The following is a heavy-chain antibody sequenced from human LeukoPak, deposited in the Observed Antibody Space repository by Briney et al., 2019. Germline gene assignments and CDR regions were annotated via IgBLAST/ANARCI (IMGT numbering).Heavy chain of an antibody. CDR1: RFTFSSYW. D-gene: IGHD1-1*01. V-gene: IGHV3-74*01. CDR3: ARGNAHALDI. J-gene: IGHJ3*02. Sequence: GGPLRLSCAASRFTFSSYWMHWVRQAPGKGLVWVSRINTDESGTSCADSVKGRFTISRDNAKNTLYLQMNSLRAEDTAVYYCARGNAHALDIWGQGTMVTVSS. CDR2: INTDESGT.